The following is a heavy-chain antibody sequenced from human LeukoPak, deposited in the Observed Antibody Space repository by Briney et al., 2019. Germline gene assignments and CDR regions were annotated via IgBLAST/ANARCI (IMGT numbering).Heavy chain of an antibody. J-gene: IGHJ4*02. CDR2: IYSGGST. CDR3: ARSWDARLNFDY. D-gene: IGHD1-26*01. V-gene: IGHV3-66*02. Sequence: GGSLRLSCAASGFTVSNNYMNWVRQAPGKGLEWVSVIYSGGSTYYADSVKGRFTISRDNSKNTVDLQMNDLRGEDTAMYFCARSWDARLNFDYWGRGTLVTVSS. CDR1: GFTVSNNY.